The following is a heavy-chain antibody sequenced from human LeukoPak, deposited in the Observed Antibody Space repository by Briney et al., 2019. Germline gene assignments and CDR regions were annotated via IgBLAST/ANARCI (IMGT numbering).Heavy chain of an antibody. CDR3: ARDRGLELRTYYYYMDV. Sequence: SQTLSLTCAISGDSVSSNSAAWNWIRQSPSRGLEWLGRTYYRSKWYNDYAVSVKSRITINPDTSKNQFSLQLNSVTPEDTAVYYCARDRGLELRTYYYYMDVWGKGTTVTISS. CDR1: GDSVSSNSAA. CDR2: TYYRSKWYN. V-gene: IGHV6-1*01. J-gene: IGHJ6*03. D-gene: IGHD1-7*01.